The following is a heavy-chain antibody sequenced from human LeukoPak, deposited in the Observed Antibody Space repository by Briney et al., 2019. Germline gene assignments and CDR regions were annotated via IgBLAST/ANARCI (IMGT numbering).Heavy chain of an antibody. J-gene: IGHJ4*02. V-gene: IGHV4-38-2*01. CDR2: IYHSGST. D-gene: IGHD5/OR15-5a*01. CDR1: GYSISGGYY. CDR3: ARGMSPGTKGDY. Sequence: SETLSLTCGVSGYSISGGYYWGWIRQPPGKGLEWIGTIYHSGSTYYNPSLKSRVTISVDTSKNQFSLKLSSVTAADTAVYYCARGMSPGTKGDYRGQGTLVTVSS.